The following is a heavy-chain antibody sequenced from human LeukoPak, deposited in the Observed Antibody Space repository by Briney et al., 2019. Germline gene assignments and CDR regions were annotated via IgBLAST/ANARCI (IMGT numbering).Heavy chain of an antibody. J-gene: IGHJ4*02. CDR2: ISGSGGST. Sequence: PGGSLRLSCAASGFTFSSYAMSWVRQAPGKGLEWVSAISGSGGSTYCADSVKGRFTTSRDNSKNTLFLQMNSLRAEDTAVYYCAKDRYSDYYFDYWGQGTLVTVSS. CDR1: GFTFSSYA. D-gene: IGHD6-13*01. CDR3: AKDRYSDYYFDY. V-gene: IGHV3-23*01.